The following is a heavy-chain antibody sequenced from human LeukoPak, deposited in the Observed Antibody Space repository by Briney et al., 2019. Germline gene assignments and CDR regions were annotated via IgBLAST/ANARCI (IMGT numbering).Heavy chain of an antibody. Sequence: GGSLRPSCAASGFTFSSYAMSWVRQAPGKGLEWVSVISGSGGSTYYADSVKGRSTIFRDNSKNTLYLQMNSLRAEDTAVYYCARGVIEGNDYWGQGTLVTVSS. CDR1: GFTFSSYA. J-gene: IGHJ4*02. V-gene: IGHV3-23*01. CDR2: ISGSGGST. CDR3: ARGVIEGNDY. D-gene: IGHD3-10*01.